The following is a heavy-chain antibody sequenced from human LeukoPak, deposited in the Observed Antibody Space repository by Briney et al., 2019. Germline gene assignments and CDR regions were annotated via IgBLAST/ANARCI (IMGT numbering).Heavy chain of an antibody. Sequence: GGSLRLSCAASGFTFSDYAMTWVRQAPGKGLEWVATISGSGLMTYYADSAKGRFTVSGDNSKNTLYLQMSSLTAADTAVYYCAKDRSIGTYYTFDHWGQGTLVTVSS. V-gene: IGHV3-23*01. CDR1: GFTFSDYA. CDR3: AKDRSIGTYYTFDH. CDR2: ISGSGLMT. D-gene: IGHD1-26*01. J-gene: IGHJ4*02.